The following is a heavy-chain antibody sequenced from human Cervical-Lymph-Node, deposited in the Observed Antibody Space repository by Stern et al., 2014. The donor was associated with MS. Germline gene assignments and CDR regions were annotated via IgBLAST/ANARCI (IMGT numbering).Heavy chain of an antibody. V-gene: IGHV4-39*02. CDR1: GGSISSSSYY. CDR2: INYSGST. Sequence: QLQLQESGPGLVKPSETLSLTCTVSGGSISSSSYYWGWIRQPPGKGLEWIGSINYSGSTYYTPSLKCRVSTSVETSKNHSSLKLSSVTAADTAVYYCARAGRAYDFWSGSSYYFDYWGQGTLVTVSS. J-gene: IGHJ4*02. D-gene: IGHD3-3*01. CDR3: ARAGRAYDFWSGSSYYFDY.